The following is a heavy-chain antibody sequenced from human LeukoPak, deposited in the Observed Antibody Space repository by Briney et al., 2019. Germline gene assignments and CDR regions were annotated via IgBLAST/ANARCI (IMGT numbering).Heavy chain of an antibody. CDR2: IRSSGIDI. CDR3: ARAQESRWFGELRINWFDP. CDR1: GFTISSYS. D-gene: IGHD3-10*01. Sequence: GGSLRLSCAASGFTISSYSMNWVRQAPGKGLEWVSSIRSSGIDIFYADSLRGRFTISRDNAKNSLYLQMNSLRVEDTAVYYCARAQESRWFGELRINWFDPWGQGTLVTVSS. V-gene: IGHV3-21*01. J-gene: IGHJ5*02.